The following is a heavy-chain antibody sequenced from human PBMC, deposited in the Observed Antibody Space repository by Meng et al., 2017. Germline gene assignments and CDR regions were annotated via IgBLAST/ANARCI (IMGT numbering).Heavy chain of an antibody. CDR1: GGSFSGYY. D-gene: IGHD3-10*01. J-gene: IGHJ4*02. Sequence: GSLRLSCAVYGGSFSGYYWSWIRQPPGKGLEWIGEINHSGSTHYNPSLKSRVTISVDTSKNQFSLKLSSVTAADTAVYYCARGSRGPTMVRGVVFKVWGQGTLVTVSS. CDR2: INHSGST. V-gene: IGHV4-34*01. CDR3: ARGSRGPTMVRGVVFKV.